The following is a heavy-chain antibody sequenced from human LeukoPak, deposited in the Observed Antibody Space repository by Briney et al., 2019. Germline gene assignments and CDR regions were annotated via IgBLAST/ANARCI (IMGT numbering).Heavy chain of an antibody. CDR2: IIPIFGTA. Sequence: SVKVSCKASGGTFSSYAISWVRQAPGQGLEWMGGIIPIFGTANYAQKFQGRVTITADESTSTADMELNGLTSDDTALYYCARDKERGARPGRFHYWGQGTLVTVSS. J-gene: IGHJ4*02. CDR3: ARDKERGARPGRFHY. V-gene: IGHV1-69*01. CDR1: GGTFSSYA. D-gene: IGHD1-26*01.